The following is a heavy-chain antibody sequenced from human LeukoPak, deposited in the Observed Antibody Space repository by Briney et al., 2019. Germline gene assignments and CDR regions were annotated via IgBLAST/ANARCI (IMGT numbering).Heavy chain of an antibody. Sequence: GGSLRLSCAASGFPFSSYDMHWVRQATGKGLEWVSAIGTAGDTYYPGSVKGRFTISRENAKNSLYLQMNSLRAGDTAVYYCAKAVICTNGVCLDYWGQGTLVTVSS. CDR3: AKAVICTNGVCLDY. CDR2: IGTAGDT. D-gene: IGHD2-8*01. J-gene: IGHJ4*02. V-gene: IGHV3-13*01. CDR1: GFPFSSYD.